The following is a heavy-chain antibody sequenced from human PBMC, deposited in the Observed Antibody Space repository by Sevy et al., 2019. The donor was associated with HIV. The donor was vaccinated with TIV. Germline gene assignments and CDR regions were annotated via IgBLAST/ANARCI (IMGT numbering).Heavy chain of an antibody. D-gene: IGHD6-19*01. V-gene: IGHV1-8*01. J-gene: IGHJ6*02. CDR3: ARSDWSSGWYYYYYYYGMDV. CDR2: MNPNSGNT. CDR1: GYTFTSYD. Sequence: ASVKVSCKASGYTFTSYDINWVRQATGQGLEWMGWMNPNSGNTGYAQKFQGRVTMTRNTSISTAYMELSSLRSEVTAVYYCARSDWSSGWYYYYYYYGMDVWGQGTTVTVSS.